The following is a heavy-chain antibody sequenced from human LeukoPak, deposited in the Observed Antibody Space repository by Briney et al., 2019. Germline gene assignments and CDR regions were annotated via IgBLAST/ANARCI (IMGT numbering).Heavy chain of an antibody. J-gene: IGHJ4*02. CDR3: AKGPALYSNYGAHFDY. Sequence: SETLSLTCSVSGASISSSGYYWGWLRQPPGRGLEWIGMINDSGSTYYNPSLKSPVSISVDTSKNHFSLRLTSMTAADTAVYYCAKGPALYSNYGAHFDYWGQGTLVTVSS. CDR1: GASISSSGYY. V-gene: IGHV4-39*02. D-gene: IGHD4-11*01. CDR2: INDSGST.